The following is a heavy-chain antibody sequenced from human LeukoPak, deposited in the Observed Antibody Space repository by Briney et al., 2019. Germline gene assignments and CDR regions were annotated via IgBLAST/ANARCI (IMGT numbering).Heavy chain of an antibody. J-gene: IGHJ6*03. CDR2: IRYDGSNK. CDR3: AKDAARVRPWIQKAANYMDV. D-gene: IGHD5-18*01. V-gene: IGHV3-30*02. CDR1: GFTFSSYG. Sequence: GGSLRLSCAASGFTFSSYGMHWVRQAPGKGLEGGAFIRYDGSNKYYADSVKGRFTISIDNSKNKLSVKMNSLRVEDTAVYYCAKDAARVRPWIQKAANYMDVWGKGITVTISS.